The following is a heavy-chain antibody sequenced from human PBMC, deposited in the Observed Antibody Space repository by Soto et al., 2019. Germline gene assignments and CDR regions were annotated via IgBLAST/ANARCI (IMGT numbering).Heavy chain of an antibody. CDR3: AKDPFGDIAAAGLTTFDY. CDR2: ISYDGSNK. V-gene: IGHV3-30*18. Sequence: GGSLRLSCAASGFTFSSYGMHWVRQAPGKGLEWVAVISYDGSNKYYADSVKGRFTISRDNSKNTLYLQMNSLRAEDTAVYYCAKDPFGDIAAAGLTTFDYWGQGTLVTVSS. J-gene: IGHJ4*02. CDR1: GFTFSSYG. D-gene: IGHD6-13*01.